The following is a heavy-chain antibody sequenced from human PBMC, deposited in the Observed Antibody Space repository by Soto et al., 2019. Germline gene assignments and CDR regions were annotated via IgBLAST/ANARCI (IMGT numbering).Heavy chain of an antibody. V-gene: IGHV1-69*01. D-gene: IGHD2-2*01. CDR3: ARREVPPADYYYYYGMDV. CDR1: GGTFSSYA. CDR2: IIPIFGTA. J-gene: IGHJ6*02. Sequence: QVQLVQSGAEVKKPGSSVKVSCKASGGTFSSYAISWVRQAPGQGLEWMGGIIPIFGTANYAQKFQGRVTITADESTSTAYMELSCLRSEDMAVYYCARREVPPADYYYYYGMDVWGHGTTVTVSS.